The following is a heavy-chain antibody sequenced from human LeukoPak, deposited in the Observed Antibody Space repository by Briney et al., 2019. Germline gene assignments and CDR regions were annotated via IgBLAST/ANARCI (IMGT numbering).Heavy chain of an antibody. V-gene: IGHV4-59*01. CDR1: GGSISSYY. CDR3: ARVTEYYGSGRRHNYYYYYMDV. J-gene: IGHJ6*03. Sequence: PSETLSLTCTVSGGSISSYYWGWIRQPPGERLEWIGYIYYSGSTNYNPSLKSRVTISVDTSKNHFSLQLRSVTAADTAVYYCARVTEYYGSGRRHNYYYYYMDVWGKGTTVTISS. D-gene: IGHD3-10*01. CDR2: IYYSGST.